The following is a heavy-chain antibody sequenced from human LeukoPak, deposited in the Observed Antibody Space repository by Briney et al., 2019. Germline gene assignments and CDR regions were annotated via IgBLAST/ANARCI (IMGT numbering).Heavy chain of an antibody. D-gene: IGHD3-10*01. J-gene: IGHJ4*02. CDR1: GFTFSTYW. V-gene: IGHV3-7*01. CDR2: INQEGSET. Sequence: PGGSLRLSCAASGFTFSTYWMTWVRQAPGKGLEWVANINQEGSETYYVDSVKGRFTISRDNAKNSLYLQMNCLRVEDTAVYYCARDLNWAGYWGQGTLVTVSS. CDR3: ARDLNWAGY.